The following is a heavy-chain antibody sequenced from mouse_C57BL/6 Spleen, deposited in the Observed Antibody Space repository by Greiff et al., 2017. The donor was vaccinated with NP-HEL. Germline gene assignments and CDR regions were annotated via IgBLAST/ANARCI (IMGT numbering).Heavy chain of an antibody. CDR2: IDPSDSYT. Sequence: QVQLQQPGAELVRPGTSVKLSCKASGYTFTSYWMHWVKQRPGQGLEWIGVIDPSDSYTNYNQKFKGKATLTVDTSSSTAYMQLSSLTSEDSAVYYCVLRVTTVVGDWYFDVWGTGTTVTVSS. CDR3: VLRVTTVVGDWYFDV. V-gene: IGHV1-59*01. J-gene: IGHJ1*03. CDR1: GYTFTSYW. D-gene: IGHD1-1*01.